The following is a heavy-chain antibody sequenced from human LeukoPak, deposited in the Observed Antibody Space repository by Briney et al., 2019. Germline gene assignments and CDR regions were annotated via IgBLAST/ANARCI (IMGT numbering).Heavy chain of an antibody. CDR1: GGSISSSGYY. J-gene: IGHJ6*03. V-gene: IGHV4-30-2*01. D-gene: IGHD2-2*01. CDR3: AREGPDQLLSTYYYYYMDV. CDR2: IYHSGST. Sequence: PSETLSLTCTVSGGSISSSGYYWSWIRQPPGKGLEWIGYIYHSGSTYYNPSLKSRVTISVDRSKNQFSLKLSSVTAADTAVYYCAREGPDQLLSTYYYYYMDVWGKGTTVTVSS.